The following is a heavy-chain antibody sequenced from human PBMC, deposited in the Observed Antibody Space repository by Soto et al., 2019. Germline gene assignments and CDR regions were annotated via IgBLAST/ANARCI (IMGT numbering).Heavy chain of an antibody. CDR1: GYTFTGYY. CDR3: ARGTMVTFGGVIGNGYAY. V-gene: IGHV1-2*02. J-gene: IGHJ4*02. CDR2: INPNSGGT. D-gene: IGHD3-16*02. Sequence: ASVKVSCEASGYTFTGYYMHWVRRAPGQGLEWMGWINPNSGGTNYAQTFQGRVTMTRDTSISTAYMGRRRLRSGDTAVYYCARGTMVTFGGVIGNGYAYWGQGTLVTVSS.